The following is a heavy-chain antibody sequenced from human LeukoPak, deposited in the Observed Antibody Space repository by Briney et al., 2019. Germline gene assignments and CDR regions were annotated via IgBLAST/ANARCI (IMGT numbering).Heavy chain of an antibody. CDR3: AKLTSASGAYGVDV. CDR1: GFTFSSYA. D-gene: IGHD3-10*01. CDR2: ISGSDGSK. V-gene: IGHV3-23*01. J-gene: IGHJ6*02. Sequence: GGSLRLSCAVSGFTFSSYAMNWVRQAPGRGLEWVSTISGSDGSKHYAESVEGRFTISRDNSKNTVYLQMNSLRAEDTAIYYCAKLTSASGAYGVDVWGQGTTVTVSS.